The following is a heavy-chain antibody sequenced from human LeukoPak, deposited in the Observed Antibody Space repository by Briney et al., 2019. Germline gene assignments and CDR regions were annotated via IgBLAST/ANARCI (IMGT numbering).Heavy chain of an antibody. CDR3: ASVDYYGSGNYYNDVDY. D-gene: IGHD3-10*01. J-gene: IGHJ4*02. CDR2: ISSSSSYI. Sequence: PGGSLRLSCAASGFTFSSYSMNWARQAPGKGLEWVSSISSSSSYIYYADSVKGRFTISRDNAKNSLYLQMNSLRAEDTALYYCASVDYYGSGNYYNDVDYWGQGTLVTVSS. CDR1: GFTFSSYS. V-gene: IGHV3-21*01.